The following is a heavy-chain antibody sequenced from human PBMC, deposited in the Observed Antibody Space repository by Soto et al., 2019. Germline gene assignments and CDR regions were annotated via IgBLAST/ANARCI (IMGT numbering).Heavy chain of an antibody. CDR3: ARALRYDSCGYPSDFDY. Sequence: QVQLVQSGAEVKKPGASVKVSCKASGYTFTSYYMHWVRQAPGQGLEWMGIINPSGGSTSYAQKFQGRVTMTRDTSTSTVYMELSSLRSEDTAVYYCARALRYDSCGYPSDFDYWGQGTLVTVSS. D-gene: IGHD3-22*01. CDR1: GYTFTSYY. V-gene: IGHV1-46*01. J-gene: IGHJ4*02. CDR2: INPSGGST.